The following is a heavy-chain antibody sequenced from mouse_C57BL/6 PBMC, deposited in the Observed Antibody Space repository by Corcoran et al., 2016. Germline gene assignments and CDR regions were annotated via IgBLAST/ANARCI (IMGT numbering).Heavy chain of an antibody. CDR3: ARGYGSSYTYWYFDV. V-gene: IGHV3-6*01. Sequence: DVQLQESGPDLVKPSQSLSLTCSVTGYSITSGYYWNWIRQFPGNKLEWMGYISYDGSNNYNPSLKNRISITRDTSKNQFFLKLNSVTTEDTATYYCARGYGSSYTYWYFDVWGTGTTVTVSS. CDR2: ISYDGSN. CDR1: GYSITSGYY. J-gene: IGHJ1*03. D-gene: IGHD1-1*01.